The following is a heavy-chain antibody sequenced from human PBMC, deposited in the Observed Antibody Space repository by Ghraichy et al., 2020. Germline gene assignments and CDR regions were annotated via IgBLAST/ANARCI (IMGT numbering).Heavy chain of an antibody. D-gene: IGHD3-9*01. Sequence: LSLTCAASGFTFSSYAMSWVRQAPGKGLEWVSAISGSGGSTYYADSVKGRFTISRDNSKNTLYLQMNSLRAEDTAVYYCAKMTGNYDILTGYYNDWGQGTLVTVSS. CDR1: GFTFSSYA. V-gene: IGHV3-23*01. CDR3: AKMTGNYDILTGYYND. CDR2: ISGSGGST. J-gene: IGHJ4*02.